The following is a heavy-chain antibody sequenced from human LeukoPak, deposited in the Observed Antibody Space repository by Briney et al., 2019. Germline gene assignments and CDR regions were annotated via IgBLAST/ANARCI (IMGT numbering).Heavy chain of an antibody. J-gene: IGHJ4*02. Sequence: KPSETLSLTCAVSGGSIRSYYWSWIRQPPGKGLEWIGYMYYTGTTNYNPSLKSRVTISVDTSKNQFSLKLSSVTAADTAVYYCARGLAVVVPAPFDYWGQGTLVTVSS. D-gene: IGHD2-2*01. V-gene: IGHV4-59*12. CDR1: GGSIRSYY. CDR3: ARGLAVVVPAPFDY. CDR2: MYYTGTT.